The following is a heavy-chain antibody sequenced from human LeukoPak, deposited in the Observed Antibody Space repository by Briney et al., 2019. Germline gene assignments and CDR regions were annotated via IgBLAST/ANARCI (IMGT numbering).Heavy chain of an antibody. J-gene: IGHJ5*02. CDR3: ARDLLGRYCSSTSCHNWFDP. Sequence: SETLSLTCTVSGGSISSYYWSWIRQPPGKGLEWMGYIYYSGSTNYNPSLKSRVTISVDTSKNQFSLKLSSVTAADTAVYYCARDLLGRYCSSTSCHNWFDPWGQGTLVTVSS. D-gene: IGHD2-2*01. CDR2: IYYSGST. CDR1: GGSISSYY. V-gene: IGHV4-59*01.